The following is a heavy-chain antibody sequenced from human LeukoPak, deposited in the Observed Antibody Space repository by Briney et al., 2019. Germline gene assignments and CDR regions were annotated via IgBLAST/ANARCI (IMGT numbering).Heavy chain of an antibody. CDR1: GFIFSSYT. CDR3: ARHYNGFDI. Sequence: PGGSLRLSCAASGFIFSSYTINWVRQAPGKGLEWVASISSSGSHIYYADSVKGRFTISRDNAKNSLYLQMNSLRAEDTAVYYCARHYNGFDIWGQGTMVTVSS. D-gene: IGHD4-4*01. CDR2: ISSSGSHI. J-gene: IGHJ3*02. V-gene: IGHV3-21*01.